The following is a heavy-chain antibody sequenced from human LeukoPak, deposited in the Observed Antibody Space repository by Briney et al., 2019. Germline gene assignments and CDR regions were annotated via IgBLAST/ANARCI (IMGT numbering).Heavy chain of an antibody. CDR1: GLTFNSYA. V-gene: IGHV3-23*01. D-gene: IGHD6-6*01. CDR3: AKGSELVYYYYMDV. J-gene: IGHJ6*03. CDR2: TSNSGDRT. Sequence: GGSLRLSCAASGLTFNSYAMIWVRQAPGKGLEWVSATSNSGDRTYYADSVKGRFTISRDNSKNTLYLQMNSLGAEDTAVYYCAKGSELVYYYYMDVWGKGTTVTVSS.